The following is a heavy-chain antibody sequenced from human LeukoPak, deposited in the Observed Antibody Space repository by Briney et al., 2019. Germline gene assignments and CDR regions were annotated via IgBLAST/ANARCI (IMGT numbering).Heavy chain of an antibody. CDR2: INHSGST. J-gene: IGHJ5*02. CDR3: ARGQQYYDFWSGHNWFDP. V-gene: IGHV4-34*01. D-gene: IGHD3-3*01. CDR1: GGSFSGYY. Sequence: PSETLSLTCAVYGGSFSGYYWSWFRQPPGKGLEWIGEINHSGSTNYNPSLKSRVTISVDTSKNQFSLKLSSVTAADTAVYYCARGQQYYDFWSGHNWFDPWGQGTLVTVSS.